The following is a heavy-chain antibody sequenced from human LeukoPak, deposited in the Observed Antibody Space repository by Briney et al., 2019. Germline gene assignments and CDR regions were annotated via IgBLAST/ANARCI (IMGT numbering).Heavy chain of an antibody. CDR3: ARRLSWTTSHMDV. D-gene: IGHD2/OR15-2a*01. CDR2: IFYSGST. Sequence: SETLSLTCTVSGGSISTYYWSWIRQPPEKGLEWIGHIFYSGSTTYNPSVKSRVTISVDASRNQFSLKLSSVTAADTATYFCARRLSWTTSHMDVWGKGTTVTVSS. CDR1: GGSISTYY. V-gene: IGHV4-59*08. J-gene: IGHJ6*03.